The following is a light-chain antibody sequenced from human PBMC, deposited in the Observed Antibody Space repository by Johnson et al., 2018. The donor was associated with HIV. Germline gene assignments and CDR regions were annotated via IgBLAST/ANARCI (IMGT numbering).Light chain of an antibody. CDR1: SSNIGNNY. V-gene: IGLV1-51*01. J-gene: IGLJ1*01. Sequence: QSVLTQPPSVSAAPGQKVTISCSGSSSNIGNNYVSWYQQLPGTAPKLLIYDNNKRPSGIPDRFSGSKSGTSATLGITGLQTGDEADYYCGSLDSSLSAYFFGTGTNVTFL. CDR2: DNN. CDR3: GSLDSSLSAYF.